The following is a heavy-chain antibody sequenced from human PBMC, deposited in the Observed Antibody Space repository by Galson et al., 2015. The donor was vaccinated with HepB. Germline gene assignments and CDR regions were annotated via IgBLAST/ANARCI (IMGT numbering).Heavy chain of an antibody. CDR3: ARADNDVWGTHHVPLDY. CDR1: GFTFRNYW. J-gene: IGHJ4*02. D-gene: IGHD3-16*01. Sequence: SLRLSCATSGFTFRNYWMNWVRQAPGKGLEWVANIKQDGTGRYYVDSVKGRFTISRDNTKNSLYLEMNSLRAEDTAVYYCARADNDVWGTHHVPLDYWGQGTLVTVSS. CDR2: IKQDGTGR. V-gene: IGHV3-7*03.